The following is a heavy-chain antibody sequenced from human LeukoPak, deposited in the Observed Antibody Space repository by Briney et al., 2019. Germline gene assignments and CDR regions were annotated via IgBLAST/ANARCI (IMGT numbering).Heavy chain of an antibody. V-gene: IGHV3-21*01. CDR3: ARGGENSGFDY. Sequence: GGSLRLSCAASRFTFTNYSMNWVRQAPGKGLEWVSSISSLSNYIYYADSVKGRFTISRDNAKNSLYLQMNSLRAEDTALYYCARGGENSGFDYWGQGTLVIVSS. CDR2: ISSLSNYI. D-gene: IGHD6-19*01. J-gene: IGHJ4*02. CDR1: RFTFTNYS.